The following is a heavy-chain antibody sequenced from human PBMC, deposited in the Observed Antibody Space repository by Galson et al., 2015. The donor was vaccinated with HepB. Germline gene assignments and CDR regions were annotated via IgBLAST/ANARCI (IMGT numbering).Heavy chain of an antibody. CDR2: ISSSGSTI. CDR3: ARDSLGSYYDYVWGSYRPPHFDY. J-gene: IGHJ4*02. Sequence: SLRLSCAASGFTFSDYYMSWIRQAPGKGLEWVSYISSSGSTICYADSVKGRFTISRDNAKNSLYLQMSSLRAEDTAVYYCARDSLGSYYDYVWGSYRPPHFDYWGQGTLVTVSS. V-gene: IGHV3-11*01. CDR1: GFTFSDYY. D-gene: IGHD3-16*02.